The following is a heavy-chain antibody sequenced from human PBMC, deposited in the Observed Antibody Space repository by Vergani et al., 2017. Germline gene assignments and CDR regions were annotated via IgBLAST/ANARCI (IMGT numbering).Heavy chain of an antibody. CDR3: ARSPDDGDYNYYYMDV. Sequence: EVQLVESGGGLVKPGGSLRLSCAASGFTLSRFSMNWVRQAPGKGLEWASSIDFSSSYIYYADSVKGRFTISRDNAKNSLYLQMNSLGAEDTAVYYCARSPDDGDYNYYYMDVWGKGTTVTVSS. CDR1: GFTLSRFS. J-gene: IGHJ6*03. V-gene: IGHV3-21*01. CDR2: IDFSSSYI. D-gene: IGHD4-17*01.